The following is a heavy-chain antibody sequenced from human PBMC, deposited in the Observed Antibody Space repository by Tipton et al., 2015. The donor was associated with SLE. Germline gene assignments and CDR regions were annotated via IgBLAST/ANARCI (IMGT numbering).Heavy chain of an antibody. CDR2: FDSNGIYM. D-gene: IGHD1-26*01. V-gene: IGHV3-21*03. J-gene: IGHJ4*02. Sequence: GSLRLSCVASGFSLSRYSIHWVRQAPGKGLEWVSSFDSNGIYMYADSLEGRFTMSRDDAKNSLYLQMNSLRAEDTAVYYCAREGRGSYYSGYYFDYWGQGTLVTVSS. CDR1: GFSLSRYS. CDR3: AREGRGSYYSGYYFDY.